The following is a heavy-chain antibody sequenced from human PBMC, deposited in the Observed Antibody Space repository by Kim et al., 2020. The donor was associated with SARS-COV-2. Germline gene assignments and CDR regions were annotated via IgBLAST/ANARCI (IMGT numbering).Heavy chain of an antibody. CDR3: ARDRGRYYDSGSYPSFDS. CDR2: IDYSGSS. Sequence: SETLSLTCTVSGGSISGYYWSWIRQAPGKRLEWIGYIDYSGSSKYNPSLESRVTISVDTSNNQFSLRLSSVTAGATAIYYCARDRGRYYDSGSYPSFDS. D-gene: IGHD3-10*01. J-gene: IGHJ5*01. V-gene: IGHV4-59*01. CDR1: GGSISGYY.